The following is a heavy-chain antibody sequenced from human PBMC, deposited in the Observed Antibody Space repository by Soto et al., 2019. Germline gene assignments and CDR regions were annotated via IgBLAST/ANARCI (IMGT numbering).Heavy chain of an antibody. Sequence: ASVKVSCKASGGTFSSYATSWVRQAPGQGLEWMGGFIPIFGTANYAQKFQGRVTITADESTSTAYMELSSLRSEDTAVYYCARGWRYCSSTSCYTDYYYYGMDVWGQGTTVTVSS. CDR3: ARGWRYCSSTSCYTDYYYYGMDV. CDR1: GGTFSSYA. V-gene: IGHV1-69*13. CDR2: FIPIFGTA. D-gene: IGHD2-2*02. J-gene: IGHJ6*02.